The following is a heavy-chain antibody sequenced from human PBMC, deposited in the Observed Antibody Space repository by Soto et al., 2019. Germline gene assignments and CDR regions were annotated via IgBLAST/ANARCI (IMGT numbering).Heavy chain of an antibody. CDR1: GGAISSGVYY. Sequence: SDTLPLTCTVCGGAISSGVYYGSWIRQPPGKGLEWIGYIYYSGSTYYNPSLKSRVTISKDTANKQFSLTLTSVTTAATAVYHSARPEIFSPCYG. CDR3: ARPEIFSPCYG. D-gene: IGHD3-3*01. CDR2: IYYSGST. J-gene: IGHJ6*01. V-gene: IGHV4-31*03.